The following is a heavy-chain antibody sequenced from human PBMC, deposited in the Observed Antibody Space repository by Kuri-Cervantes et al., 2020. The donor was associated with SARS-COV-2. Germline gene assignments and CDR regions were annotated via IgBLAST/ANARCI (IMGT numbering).Heavy chain of an antibody. J-gene: IGHJ3*02. CDR1: GGTFSSYA. D-gene: IGHD2/OR15-2a*01. CDR2: IIPIIGTP. Sequence: SVKVSCKASGGTFSSYAISWVRQAPGQGLEWMGGIIPIIGTPNYAQKFQGRVTITADESTSTAYMELSSLRSEDTAVYYCARVVSALNAFDIWGQGTMVTVSS. V-gene: IGHV1-69*13. CDR3: ARVVSALNAFDI.